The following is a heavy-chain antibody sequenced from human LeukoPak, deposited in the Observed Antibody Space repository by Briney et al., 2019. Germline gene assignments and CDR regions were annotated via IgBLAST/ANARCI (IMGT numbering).Heavy chain of an antibody. J-gene: IGHJ4*02. CDR2: ISSSSSYI. CDR1: GFTFSSYS. V-gene: IGHV3-21*04. CDR3: ATGYSSGWYEG. D-gene: IGHD6-19*01. Sequence: GGSLRLSCAASGFTFSSYSMNWVRQAPGKGLEWVSSISSSSSYIYYADSVKGRFTISRDNAKNSLYLQMNSLRAEDTAVYYCATGYSSGWYEGWGQGTLVTVSS.